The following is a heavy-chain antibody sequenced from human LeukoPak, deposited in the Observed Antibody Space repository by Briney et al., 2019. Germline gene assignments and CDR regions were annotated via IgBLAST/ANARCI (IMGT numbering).Heavy chain of an antibody. V-gene: IGHV3-66*04. CDR2: IYIGGST. J-gene: IGHJ4*02. D-gene: IGHD2-21*02. CDR3: ASQIGCGGDCYPLYYFDY. CDR1: GFTVSSNY. Sequence: PGGSLRLSCAASGFTVSSNYMSWVRQAPGKGLEWVSVIYIGGSTYYADSVKGRFTISRDNSKNTLYLQMNSLRAEDTAVYYCASQIGCGGDCYPLYYFDYWGQGTLVTVSS.